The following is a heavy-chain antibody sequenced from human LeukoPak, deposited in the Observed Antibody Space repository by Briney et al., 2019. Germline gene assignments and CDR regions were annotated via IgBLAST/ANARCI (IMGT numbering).Heavy chain of an antibody. J-gene: IGHJ4*02. CDR2: IRKDGSLQ. CDR1: GFTFSSFW. CDR3: TRVSGGYDMSDY. Sequence: GGSLRLSCAASGFTFSSFWMSWFRQAPGKGLEWVANIRKDGSLQYYVDSVEGRFTISRDNAKNSLYLQMNTLRADDTAVYYCTRVSGGYDMSDYWGQGTLVTVPS. D-gene: IGHD3-9*01. V-gene: IGHV3-7*03.